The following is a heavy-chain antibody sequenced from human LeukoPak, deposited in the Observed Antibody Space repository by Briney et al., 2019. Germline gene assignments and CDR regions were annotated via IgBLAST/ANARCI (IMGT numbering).Heavy chain of an antibody. D-gene: IGHD3-10*01. CDR3: TRVRVPSRVLLPYFDY. J-gene: IGHJ4*02. V-gene: IGHV3-30*01. Sequence: PGGSLRLSCSASGFAFSTCSIHWVRQAPGKGLEWVAVLSYDGSTKYFADSVKGRFAISRDNSQNTLYLQLNNLTAEDTAVYYCTRVRVPSRVLLPYFDYWGQGTLVTVSS. CDR1: GFAFSTCS. CDR2: LSYDGSTK.